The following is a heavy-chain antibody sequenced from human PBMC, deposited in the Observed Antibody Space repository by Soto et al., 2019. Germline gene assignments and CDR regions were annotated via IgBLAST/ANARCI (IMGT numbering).Heavy chain of an antibody. CDR3: ARDLGYNWNSMGYFDL. V-gene: IGHV3-30-3*01. CDR1: GFTFSSYA. J-gene: IGHJ2*01. CDR2: ISYDGSNK. Sequence: QVQLVESGGGVFQPGRSLRLSCAASGFTFSSYAMHWVRQAPGKGLEWVAVISYDGSNKYYADSVKGRFTISRDNSKNTLYLQMNSLRAEDRAVYYCARDLGYNWNSMGYFDLWGRGTLVTVSS. D-gene: IGHD1-7*01.